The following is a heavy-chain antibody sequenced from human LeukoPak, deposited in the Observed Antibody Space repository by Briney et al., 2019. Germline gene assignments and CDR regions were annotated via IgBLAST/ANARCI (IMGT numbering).Heavy chain of an antibody. Sequence: ASVKVSCKASGYTFTSYYMHWVRQAPGQGLEWMGIINPSGGSTSYAQKFQGRVTMTRDMSTSTVYMELSSLRSEDTAVYYCARAPRQDIVVVPAARLGEGLDYWGQGTLVTVSS. V-gene: IGHV1-46*01. CDR3: ARAPRQDIVVVPAARLGEGLDY. J-gene: IGHJ4*02. CDR1: GYTFTSYY. CDR2: INPSGGST. D-gene: IGHD2-2*01.